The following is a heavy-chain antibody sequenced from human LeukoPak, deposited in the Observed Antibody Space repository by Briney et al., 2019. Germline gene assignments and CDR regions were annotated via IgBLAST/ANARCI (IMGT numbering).Heavy chain of an antibody. CDR3: ARRKGWLQFVRAFVI. CDR2: IYTSGSTSGST. CDR1: GGSISSNNYY. Sequence: SQTLSLTCTVSGGSISSNNYYWNWIRQPAGKGLEWIRRIYTSGSTSGSTNYNPSLKSRVTISVDTSKNQFSLKLSSVTAADTAVYYCARRKGWLQFVRAFVIWGQGTMVTVSS. J-gene: IGHJ3*02. V-gene: IGHV4-61*02. D-gene: IGHD5-24*01.